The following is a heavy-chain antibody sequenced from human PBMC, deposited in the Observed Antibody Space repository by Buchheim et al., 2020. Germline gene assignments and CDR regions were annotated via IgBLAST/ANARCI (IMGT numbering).Heavy chain of an antibody. J-gene: IGHJ5*02. Sequence: QVQLVESGGGVVQPGRSLRLSCAASGFTFSSYAMHWVRQAPGKGLEWVAVISYDGSNKYYADSVKGRFTISRDNSKNTLYMKMNSLRAEDTAVYYCARDRGGPYYYDSSGYIKGFDPCGQGTL. CDR2: ISYDGSNK. D-gene: IGHD3-22*01. V-gene: IGHV3-30*04. CDR1: GFTFSSYA. CDR3: ARDRGGPYYYDSSGYIKGFDP.